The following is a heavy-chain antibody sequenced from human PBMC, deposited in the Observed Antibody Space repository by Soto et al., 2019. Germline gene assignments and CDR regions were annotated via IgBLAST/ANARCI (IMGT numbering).Heavy chain of an antibody. CDR1: GTSVTSYSYY. J-gene: IGHJ4*02. D-gene: IGHD1-1*01. Sequence: QVQLQESGPGLVKPSETLSLTFNVSGTSVTSYSYYWNCIRQTPGKGLERIGYVFTSENTKYNPSLKGRASISVDASKNQFSRTLTSVTDADTAVYYCTGARITMMANYCGPSTLVTVCS. CDR2: VFTSENT. V-gene: IGHV4-61*01. CDR3: TGARITMMANY.